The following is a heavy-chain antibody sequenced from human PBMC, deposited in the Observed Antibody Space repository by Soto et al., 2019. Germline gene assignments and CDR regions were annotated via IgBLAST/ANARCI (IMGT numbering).Heavy chain of an antibody. CDR1: GGSISSGGYS. CDR2: IYHSGST. Sequence: PSETLSLTCAVSGGSISSGGYSWSWIRQPPGKGLEWIGYIYHSGSTYYNPSLKSRVTISVDRSKNQFSLKLSSVTAADTAVYYCARGVTYSDSSALDYWGQGTLVTVS. J-gene: IGHJ4*02. CDR3: ARGVTYSDSSALDY. D-gene: IGHD3-22*01. V-gene: IGHV4-30-2*01.